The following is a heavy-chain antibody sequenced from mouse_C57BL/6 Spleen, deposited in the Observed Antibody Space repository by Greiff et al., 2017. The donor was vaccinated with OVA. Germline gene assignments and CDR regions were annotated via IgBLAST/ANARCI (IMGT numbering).Heavy chain of an antibody. CDR1: GYTFTSYW. D-gene: IGHD1-1*01. CDR3: ARKRATVCFDY. V-gene: IGHV1-69*01. J-gene: IGHJ2*01. CDR2: IDPSDSYT. Sequence: QVQLQQPGAELVMPGASVKLSCKASGYTFTSYWMHWVKQRPGQGLEWIGEIDPSDSYTNYNQKFKGKSTLTVDKSSSTAYMQLSSLTSEDSAVYYCARKRATVCFDYWGQGTTLTVSA.